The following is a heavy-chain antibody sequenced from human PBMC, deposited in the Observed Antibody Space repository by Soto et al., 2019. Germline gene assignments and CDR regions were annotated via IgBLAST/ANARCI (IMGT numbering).Heavy chain of an antibody. D-gene: IGHD6-13*01. Sequence: ASETLSLTCVVSGYSISSGYYWGWIRQPPGKELEWIASIYHSGNTFYNPSLKSRVSISLDTSKNQFSLNLNSVTAADTAVYYCARVSSSWPYNWFDPWGQGTLVTVPQ. CDR2: IYHSGNT. V-gene: IGHV4-38-2*01. CDR3: ARVSSSWPYNWFDP. J-gene: IGHJ5*02. CDR1: GYSISSGYY.